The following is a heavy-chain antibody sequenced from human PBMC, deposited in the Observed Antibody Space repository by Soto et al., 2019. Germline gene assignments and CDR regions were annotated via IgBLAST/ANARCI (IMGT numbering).Heavy chain of an antibody. CDR3: AKVGYRCSGGSCYVY. Sequence: LRLSCAASGFTFSSYAMSWVRQAPGKGLEWVSAISGSGGSTYYADSVEGRFTISRDNSKNTLYLQMNSLRAEDTAVYYCAKVGYRCSGGSCYVYWGQGTLVTVSS. CDR1: GFTFSSYA. J-gene: IGHJ4*02. D-gene: IGHD2-15*01. V-gene: IGHV3-23*01. CDR2: ISGSGGST.